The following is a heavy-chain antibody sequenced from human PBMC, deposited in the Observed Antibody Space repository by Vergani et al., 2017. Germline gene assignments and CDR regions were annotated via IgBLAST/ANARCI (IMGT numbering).Heavy chain of an antibody. CDR1: GFTFSSYA. Sequence: EVQLVESGGGLVQPGGSLRFSCSASGFTFSSYAMHWVRQAPGKGLEYVSAISSTGGSTYYADSVKGRFTISRDNSNSTLYLQMSRLRAEDTAVYYCVKVVPRYFDLWGRGTLVTVSS. D-gene: IGHD2-15*01. CDR3: VKVVPRYFDL. J-gene: IGHJ2*01. V-gene: IGHV3-64D*06. CDR2: ISSTGGST.